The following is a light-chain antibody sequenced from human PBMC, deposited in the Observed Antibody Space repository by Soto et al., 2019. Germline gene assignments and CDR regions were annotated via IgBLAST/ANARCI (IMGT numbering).Light chain of an antibody. V-gene: IGKV1-39*01. Sequence: DIQMPTPPSSLSASVGGRVTIPCAASQRITNSLNWYQKKPGKAPNLLIFAASSLQNAVPSRFSGSVSGKAFNLTISSLQTEEFATYVCQQSYSSTLTSGQRTRLE. J-gene: IGKJ5*01. CDR1: QRITNS. CDR3: QQSYSSTLT. CDR2: AAS.